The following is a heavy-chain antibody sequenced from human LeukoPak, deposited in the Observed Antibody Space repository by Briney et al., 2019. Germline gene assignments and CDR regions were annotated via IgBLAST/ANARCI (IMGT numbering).Heavy chain of an antibody. V-gene: IGHV3-7*01. CDR2: INEDGSEK. CDR1: GFISRNFW. Sequence: GGSLRPSCAAAGFISRNFWMGWVRQAPGKGLQWVASINEDGSEKYYVDSVKGRFTISRDNAKNSLYLQMNILRAEDTAVFYCLSGPGHCGQGTLVTVSS. J-gene: IGHJ4*02. CDR3: LSGPGH.